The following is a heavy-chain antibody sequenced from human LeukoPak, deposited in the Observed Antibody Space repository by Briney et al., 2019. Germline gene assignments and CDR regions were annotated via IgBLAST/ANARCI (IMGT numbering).Heavy chain of an antibody. J-gene: IGHJ4*02. CDR1: GYTFTGYY. Sequence: ASVKVSCKASGYTFTGYYMHWVRQAPGQGLEWTGRINPNSGGTNYARKFQGRVTMTRDTSISTAYMELSRLRSDDTAVYYCAPGVVAAASFDYWGQGTLVTVSS. CDR3: APGVVAAASFDY. V-gene: IGHV1-2*06. CDR2: INPNSGGT. D-gene: IGHD2-15*01.